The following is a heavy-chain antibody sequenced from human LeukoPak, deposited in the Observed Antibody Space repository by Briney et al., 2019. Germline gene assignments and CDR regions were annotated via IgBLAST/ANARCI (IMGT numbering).Heavy chain of an antibody. CDR2: IYYSGST. CDR3: ARVLAIFGVVIKYYFDY. D-gene: IGHD3-3*01. J-gene: IGHJ4*02. V-gene: IGHV4-59*01. Sequence: SETLSLTCTVSGGSISSYYWSWIRQPPGKGLEWIGYIYYSGSTNYNPSLKSRVTISVDTSKNQFSLKLSSVTAADTAVYYCARVLAIFGVVIKYYFDYWGQGTLVTVSS. CDR1: GGSISSYY.